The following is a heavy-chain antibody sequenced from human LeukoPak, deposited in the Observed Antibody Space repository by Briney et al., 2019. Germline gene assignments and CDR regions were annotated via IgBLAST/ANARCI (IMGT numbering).Heavy chain of an antibody. D-gene: IGHD6-6*01. J-gene: IGHJ5*02. CDR2: IIPILGIA. CDR3: ARALAAPNNWFDP. V-gene: IGHV1-69*02. CDR1: GGTFSSYT. Sequence: GASVKVSCKASGGTFSSYTISWVRQAPGQGLEWMGRIIPILGIANYAQKFQGRVTITADKSTSTAYMELSSLRSEDTAVYYCARALAAPNNWFDPWGQGTLVTVFS.